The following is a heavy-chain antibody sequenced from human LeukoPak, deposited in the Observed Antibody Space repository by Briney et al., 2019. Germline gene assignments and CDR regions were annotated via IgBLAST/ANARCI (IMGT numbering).Heavy chain of an antibody. CDR1: GFSSGNYA. Sequence: PGGSLRLSCVASGFSSGNYAMSWVRQAPGKGLEWVSQISGNGGATWYTSSARDRFTISRDNSKNTLYLQMTSLRAEDTAIYYCVKDPRDTYGTNWFDPWGQGTRLTVSS. CDR3: VKDPRDTYGTNWFDP. V-gene: IGHV3-23*01. J-gene: IGHJ5*02. D-gene: IGHD1-1*01. CDR2: ISGNGGAT.